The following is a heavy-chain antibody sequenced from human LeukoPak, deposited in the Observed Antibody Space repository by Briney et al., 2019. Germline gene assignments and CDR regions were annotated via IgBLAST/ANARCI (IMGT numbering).Heavy chain of an antibody. V-gene: IGHV1-2*02. Sequence: ASVKVSCKASGYTFTGYYMHWVRQAPGQGLEWMGWINPNSGGTNYAQKFQGRVTMTRDTSISTAYMELSRLRSDDTAVYYCASWVVVVTASNYYGMDVWGKGTTVTVSS. CDR3: ASWVVVVTASNYYGMDV. D-gene: IGHD2-2*01. J-gene: IGHJ6*04. CDR1: GYTFTGYY. CDR2: INPNSGGT.